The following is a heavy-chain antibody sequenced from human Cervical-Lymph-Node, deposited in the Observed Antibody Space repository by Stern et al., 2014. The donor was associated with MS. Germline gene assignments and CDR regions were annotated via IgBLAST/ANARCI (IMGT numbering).Heavy chain of an antibody. V-gene: IGHV1-3*01. CDR3: ARSIAGYGDFYHGAFDI. CDR2: ITPGNGNT. D-gene: IGHD4-17*01. J-gene: IGHJ3*02. CDR1: GYTFTSYT. Sequence: VQLVESGAEVKKPGASVTISCKASGYTFTSYTIHWVRQAPGQRLEWMGWITPGNGNTRYSKKFQDRVTITRDTSASTAYVELSGLRSEDTAVYYCARSIAGYGDFYHGAFDIWGQGTVVTVSS.